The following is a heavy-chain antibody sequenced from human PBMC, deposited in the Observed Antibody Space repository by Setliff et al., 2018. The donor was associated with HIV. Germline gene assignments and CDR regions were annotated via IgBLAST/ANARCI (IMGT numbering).Heavy chain of an antibody. Sequence: PSQTMSLTCTVFGDSSTSPDYYWAWIRQTPGKGLEWIGNIYYSGTTDYNPSLKSRVTISVETSKIQCSLKLNSMTAPDTAVYYCARQAKAFSYDILTGYYRFFDTWGQGPLVTVSS. D-gene: IGHD3-9*01. CDR3: ARQAKAFSYDILTGYYRFFDT. CDR2: IYYSGTT. J-gene: IGHJ4*02. CDR1: GDSSTSPDYY. V-gene: IGHV4-39*01.